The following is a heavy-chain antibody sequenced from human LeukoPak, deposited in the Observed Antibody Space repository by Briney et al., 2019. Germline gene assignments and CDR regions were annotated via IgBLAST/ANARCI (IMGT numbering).Heavy chain of an antibody. J-gene: IGHJ1*01. CDR3: ARQTHSNYGGGTEYFQH. D-gene: IGHD4-11*01. CDR2: ISPGDSDT. CDR1: GYRFTSYL. Sequence: RGGCLKISCKGSGYRFTSYLIGWVRQMPGKGLEWVGIISPGDSDTRYSPSFQGQVTISADKSISTAYLQWSSLKASDTAMYYCARQTHSNYGGGTEYFQHWGQGTLVTVSS. V-gene: IGHV5-51*01.